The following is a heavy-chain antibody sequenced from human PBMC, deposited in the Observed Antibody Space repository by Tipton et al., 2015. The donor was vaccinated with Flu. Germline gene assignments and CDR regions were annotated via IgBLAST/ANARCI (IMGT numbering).Heavy chain of an antibody. CDR3: TAGVGATDHDY. V-gene: IGHV3-15*01. CDR2: IKSKTDGGTR. CDR1: GFTFSKAW. J-gene: IGHJ4*02. D-gene: IGHD1-26*01. Sequence: GSLRLSYVASGFTFSKAWMSWVRQAPGKGLEWVGRIKSKTDGGTRDFPAPVKGRFAISRDDSKNTLYLQMDSLKTEDTAVYYCTAGVGATDHDYWGQGTLVTVSS.